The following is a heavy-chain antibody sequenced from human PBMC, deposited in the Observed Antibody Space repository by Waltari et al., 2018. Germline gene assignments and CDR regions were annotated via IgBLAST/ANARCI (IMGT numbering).Heavy chain of an antibody. V-gene: IGHV3-53*01. CDR3: VRDSAAGDLFDF. CDR1: GFRLGVSY. J-gene: IGHJ4*02. D-gene: IGHD6-13*01. CDR2: INSNDKT. Sequence: EVRLEESGGALVQPGGSLRLSCETSGFRLGVSYMNLIRQAPGKGLEWVSMINSNDKTSYADSVKGRFIVSRDIYDNKVFLEMNDLRAEDTAVYYCVRDSAAGDLFDFWGRGTLVTVSS.